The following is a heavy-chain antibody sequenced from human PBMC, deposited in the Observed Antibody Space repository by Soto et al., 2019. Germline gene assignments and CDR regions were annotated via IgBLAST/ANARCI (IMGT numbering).Heavy chain of an antibody. CDR1: GGSISSYY. Sequence: PSGSVAATSTISGGSISSYYWIYIRQTPGKGLEWIGYIYYSGSTNYNPSLKSRVTISVDTSKNQFSLKLSSVTAADTAVYYCARVGPDDAFDIWGQGTMVSV. CDR3: ARVGPDDAFDI. V-gene: IGHV4-59*01. J-gene: IGHJ3*02. CDR2: IYYSGST.